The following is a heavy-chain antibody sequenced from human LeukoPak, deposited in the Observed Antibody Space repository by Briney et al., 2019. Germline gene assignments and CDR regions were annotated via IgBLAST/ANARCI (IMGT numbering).Heavy chain of an antibody. J-gene: IGHJ4*02. D-gene: IGHD5-18*01. CDR1: GGSFSGYY. CDR3: ARRRQWIQLWLRPYYFDY. Sequence: KPSETLSLTCAVYGGSFSGYYWSWIRQPPGKGLEWIGEINHSGSTNYNPSLKSRVTISVDTSKNQFSLKLSSVTAADTAVYYCARRRQWIQLWLRPYYFDYWGQETLVTVSS. CDR2: INHSGST. V-gene: IGHV4-34*01.